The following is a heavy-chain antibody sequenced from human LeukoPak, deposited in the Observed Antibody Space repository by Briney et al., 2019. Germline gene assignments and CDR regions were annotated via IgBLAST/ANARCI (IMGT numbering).Heavy chain of an antibody. J-gene: IGHJ4*02. CDR2: IWSDGRNI. Sequence: GRSLRLSCAASGFTLSNYGMHWVRQAPGKGLEWVAVIWSDGRNIYYADSVKGRFTISRDNSKNTLYLQMNTLRAEDTAVYYCARGVYGGNFDFDYWGQGTLVTVPS. CDR1: GFTLSNYG. CDR3: ARGVYGGNFDFDY. V-gene: IGHV3-33*01. D-gene: IGHD4-23*01.